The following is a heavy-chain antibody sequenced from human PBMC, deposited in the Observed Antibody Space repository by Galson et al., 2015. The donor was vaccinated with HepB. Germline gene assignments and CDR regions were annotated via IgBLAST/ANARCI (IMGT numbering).Heavy chain of an antibody. CDR2: ISSGSSTI. J-gene: IGHJ4*02. D-gene: IGHD3-16*02. CDR1: GFTFSSYS. CDR3: ARDRITFGGVIVIMAY. Sequence: SLRLSCAASGFTFSSYSMNWVRQAPGKGLEWVSYISSGSSTIYYADSVKGRFTISRDNAKNSLYLQMNSLRAEDTAVYYCARDRITFGGVIVIMAYWGQGTLVTVSS. V-gene: IGHV3-48*01.